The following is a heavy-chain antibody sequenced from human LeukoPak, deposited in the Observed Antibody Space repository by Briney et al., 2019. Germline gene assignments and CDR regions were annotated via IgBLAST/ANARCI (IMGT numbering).Heavy chain of an antibody. CDR3: ARARLGYMSRFDP. CDR1: GGSIINHY. CDR2: VYSSGST. J-gene: IGHJ5*02. Sequence: SETLSLTCTVSGGSIINHYCSWIRQPPGKGLEWLGYVYSSGSTSYNPSLKSRVTVSMNTSKNQFSLKLTSVTAADTAVYYCARARLGYMSRFDPWGQGTLVTVSS. D-gene: IGHD5-24*01. V-gene: IGHV4-59*11.